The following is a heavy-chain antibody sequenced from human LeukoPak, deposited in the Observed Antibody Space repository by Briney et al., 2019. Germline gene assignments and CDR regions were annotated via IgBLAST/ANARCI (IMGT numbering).Heavy chain of an antibody. CDR2: IYYSGST. J-gene: IGHJ4*02. Sequence: SETLSLTCTVSGGSISSSSYYWGWIRQRPGKGLEWIGSIYYSGSTYYNPSLKSRVTISVDTSKNQFSLKLSSVTAADTAVYYCARLVLTVTPYFDYWGQGTLVTVSS. CDR3: ARLVLTVTPYFDY. D-gene: IGHD4-17*01. V-gene: IGHV4-39*01. CDR1: GGSISSSSYY.